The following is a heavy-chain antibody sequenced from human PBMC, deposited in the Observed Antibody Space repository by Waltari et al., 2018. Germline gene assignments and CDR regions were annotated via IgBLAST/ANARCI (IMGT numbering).Heavy chain of an antibody. D-gene: IGHD3-10*01. CDR1: GGSISSYY. CDR3: ARGGSTSESFDV. Sequence: QLQLQESGPGLVKPSETLSLTCTVSGGSISSYYWSWIRQSPGKGLEWIGYISYSGITNYHPSLKSRVTISVDTSKNEVSLKVTYVTPVDTAIYYCARGGSTSESFDVWGQGTMVTVSS. CDR2: ISYSGIT. J-gene: IGHJ3*01. V-gene: IGHV4-59*01.